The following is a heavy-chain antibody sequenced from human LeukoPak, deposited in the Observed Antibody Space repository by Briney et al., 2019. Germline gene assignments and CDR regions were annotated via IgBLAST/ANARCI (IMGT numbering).Heavy chain of an antibody. CDR2: INHSGST. CDR1: GGSFSGYY. D-gene: IGHD6-13*01. Sequence: SETLSLTRAVYGGSFSGYYRSWIRQPPGKGLEWIGEINHSGSTNYNPSLKSRVTISVDTSKNQFSLKLSSVAAADTAVYYCARRPYSSSYQYFQHWGQGTLVTVSS. CDR3: ARRPYSSSYQYFQH. V-gene: IGHV4-34*01. J-gene: IGHJ1*01.